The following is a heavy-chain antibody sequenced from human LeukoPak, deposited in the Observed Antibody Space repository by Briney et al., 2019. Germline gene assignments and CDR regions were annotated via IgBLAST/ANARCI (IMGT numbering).Heavy chain of an antibody. Sequence: SETLSLTCTVSGCSISNSNWWSWVRQPPGEGLEWIGEVYHSGATNYNPSLRSRVIISADRSSNQFSLRLNSVTAADTAVFYCARGEGYGSGTVHFDYWGRGILVTVSS. CDR2: VYHSGAT. V-gene: IGHV4-4*02. CDR3: ARGEGYGSGTVHFDY. CDR1: GCSISNSNW. J-gene: IGHJ4*02. D-gene: IGHD3-10*01.